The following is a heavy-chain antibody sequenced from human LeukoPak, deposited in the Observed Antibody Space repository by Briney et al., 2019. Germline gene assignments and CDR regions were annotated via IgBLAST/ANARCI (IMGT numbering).Heavy chain of an antibody. Sequence: GGSLRLSCAASGFTFDDYAMHWVRHAPGKGLEWVSLISGDGGSTYYADSVKGRFTISRDNSKNSLYLQMNSLRTEDTALYYCAKDLTSMTTVTYFDYWGQGTLVTVSS. CDR3: AKDLTSMTTVTYFDY. CDR1: GFTFDDYA. D-gene: IGHD4-17*01. J-gene: IGHJ4*02. V-gene: IGHV3-43*02. CDR2: ISGDGGST.